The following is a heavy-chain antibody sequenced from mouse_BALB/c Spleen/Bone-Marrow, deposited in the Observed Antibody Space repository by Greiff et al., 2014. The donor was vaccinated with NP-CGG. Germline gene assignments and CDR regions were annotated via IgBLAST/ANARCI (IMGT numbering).Heavy chain of an antibody. Sequence: EVQLQESGAELVKPGASVKLSCTASGFNIKDTYMHWVKQRPEQGLEWIGRIDPANGNTKYDPKLQGKATITADTSSNTAYLQLSSLTSEDTAVYYCARWEYYAVDYWGQGTSVTVSS. CDR1: GFNIKDTY. CDR2: IDPANGNT. V-gene: IGHV14-3*02. CDR3: ARWEYYAVDY. J-gene: IGHJ4*01. D-gene: IGHD4-1*01.